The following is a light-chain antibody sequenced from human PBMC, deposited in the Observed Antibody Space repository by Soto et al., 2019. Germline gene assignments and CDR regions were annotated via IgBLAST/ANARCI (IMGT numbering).Light chain of an antibody. Sequence: EIVLTQSPGTLSLSPGERATLSCRSSQSVSNNYLAWYQQKPGQAPRLLIYGASTRATGIPARFSGSGSGTDFTLTISSLQSEDFAVYYCQQYNNWPLTFGQGTKVDIK. CDR1: QSVSNN. V-gene: IGKV3-15*01. CDR2: GAS. J-gene: IGKJ1*01. CDR3: QQYNNWPLT.